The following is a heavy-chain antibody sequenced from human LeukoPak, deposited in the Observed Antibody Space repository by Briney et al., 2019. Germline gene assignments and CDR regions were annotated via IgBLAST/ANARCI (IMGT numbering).Heavy chain of an antibody. CDR2: IYNSGST. V-gene: IGHV4-34*01. J-gene: IGHJ4*02. CDR3: VRAYDY. Sequence: PSETLSLTCAVYGGSFSCSNWSWIRQPPGKGLEWIGEIYNSGSTIYNPSLKSRVTISVDTSKNQFSLNLISVTAADTAVYYCVRAYDYWGQGTLVTVSS. CDR1: GGSFSCSN.